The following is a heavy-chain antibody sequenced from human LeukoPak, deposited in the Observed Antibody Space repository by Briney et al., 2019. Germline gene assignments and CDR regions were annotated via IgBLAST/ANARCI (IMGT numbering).Heavy chain of an antibody. D-gene: IGHD6-13*01. CDR2: ISSSDSYI. J-gene: IGHJ2*01. V-gene: IGHV3-21*01. CDR3: ARDRVSSSSWDWYFDL. CDR1: GFTFSSYS. Sequence: GGSLRLSCAASGFTFSSYSMNWVRQAPGKGLEWVSSISSSDSYIYYADSVKGRFTISRDNAKNSLYLQMNSLRAEDTAVYYCARDRVSSSSWDWYFDLWGRGTLVTVSS.